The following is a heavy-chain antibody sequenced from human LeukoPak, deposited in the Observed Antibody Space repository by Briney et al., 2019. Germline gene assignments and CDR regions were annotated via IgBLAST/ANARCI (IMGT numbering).Heavy chain of an antibody. V-gene: IGHV4-38-2*02. Sequence: SETLSLTCSVSGYSISSGYYWGWIRQPPGKGLEWIGSIYHGGNTLYNPSLKSRVTISVDTSKNQFSLKLRSVTAADTAVYYCGRVGAAHPSDYGGYYYFDYWGQGNLVTVSS. CDR2: IYHGGNT. D-gene: IGHD4-23*01. CDR1: GYSISSGYY. J-gene: IGHJ4*02. CDR3: GRVGAAHPSDYGGYYYFDY.